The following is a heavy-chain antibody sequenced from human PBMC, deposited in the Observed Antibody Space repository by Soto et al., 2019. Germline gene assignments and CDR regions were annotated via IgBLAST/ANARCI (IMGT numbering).Heavy chain of an antibody. CDR3: ARQNWNYLRFDY. CDR2: TYYRSKWYN. CDR1: GDSVSSNSAA. Sequence: SQTLSLTCAISGDSVSSNSAAWNWISQSPSRGLEWLGRTYYRSKWYNDYAVSVRSRITINPDTSKNQFSLQLNSVTPEDTAVYYCARQNWNYLRFDYWGQGTLVTVSS. J-gene: IGHJ4*02. D-gene: IGHD1-7*01. V-gene: IGHV6-1*01.